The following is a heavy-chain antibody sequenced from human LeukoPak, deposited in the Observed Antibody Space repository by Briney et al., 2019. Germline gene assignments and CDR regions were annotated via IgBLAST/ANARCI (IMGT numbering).Heavy chain of an antibody. CDR2: IYYSGST. CDR1: GFTFSSYA. Sequence: GSLRLSCAASGFTFSSYALSWVRQPPGKGLEWIGSIYYSGSTYYNPSLKSQVTISVDTSKNQFSLKLNSVTATDTAVYCCARHYGPWGQGTLVTVSS. D-gene: IGHD3-10*01. V-gene: IGHV4-39*01. CDR3: ARHYGP. J-gene: IGHJ4*02.